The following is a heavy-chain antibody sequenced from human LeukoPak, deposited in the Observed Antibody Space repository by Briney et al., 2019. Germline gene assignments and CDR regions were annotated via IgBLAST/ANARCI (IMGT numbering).Heavy chain of an antibody. CDR1: GFTFSSHG. D-gene: IGHD2-15*01. CDR2: VSSDGGTT. CDR3: TKESATGSRYSFDY. V-gene: IGHV3-30*18. Sequence: GGSLRLSCAASGFTFSSHGIHWVRQAPGKGLEWVAVVSSDGGTTYYADSVKGRFTISRDNSKNTLYLQMNSLRGEDTAIYYCTKESATGSRYSFDYWGQGTLVTVSP. J-gene: IGHJ4*02.